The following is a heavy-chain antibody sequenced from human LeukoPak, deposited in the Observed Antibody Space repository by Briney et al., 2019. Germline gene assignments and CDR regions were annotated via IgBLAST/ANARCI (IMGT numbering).Heavy chain of an antibody. Sequence: GGSLRLSCAASGFTFSVYSMNWVRQTPGKGLEWVSVISGSGSTYYADSVRGRFTVSRDNSKHTMSLQMNTLRAEDTAVYYCARGITAFGVPGATYYFDYWGQGTLVTVSS. CDR2: ISGSGST. V-gene: IGHV3-23*01. CDR1: GFTFSVYS. D-gene: IGHD3-3*01. J-gene: IGHJ4*02. CDR3: ARGITAFGVPGATYYFDY.